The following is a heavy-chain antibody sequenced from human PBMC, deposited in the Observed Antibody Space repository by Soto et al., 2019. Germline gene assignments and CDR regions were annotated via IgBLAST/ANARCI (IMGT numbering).Heavy chain of an antibody. V-gene: IGHV3-33*01. CDR2: IWYDGSNK. CDR3: ARDYGDYLANFQH. Sequence: QVQLVESGGGVVQPGRSLRLSCAASGFTFSSYGMHWVRQAPGKGLEWVAVIWYDGSNKYYADSVKGRFTISRDNSKNTLYLQMNSLRAEDTAVYYCARDYGDYLANFQHWGQGTLVTVSS. D-gene: IGHD4-17*01. J-gene: IGHJ1*01. CDR1: GFTFSSYG.